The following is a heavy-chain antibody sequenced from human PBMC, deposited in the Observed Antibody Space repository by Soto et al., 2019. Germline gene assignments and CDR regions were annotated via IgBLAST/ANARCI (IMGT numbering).Heavy chain of an antibody. V-gene: IGHV3-23*01. J-gene: IGHJ4*02. CDR3: AKDRRGYDSSGYYTVPCDY. Sequence: GGSLRLSCAASGFTFSSYAMSWVRQAPGKGLEWVSAISGSGGSTYYADSVKGRFTISRDNSKNTLYLQMNSLRAEDTAVYYCAKDRRGYDSSGYYTVPCDYWGQGTLVTVSS. CDR2: ISGSGGST. D-gene: IGHD3-22*01. CDR1: GFTFSSYA.